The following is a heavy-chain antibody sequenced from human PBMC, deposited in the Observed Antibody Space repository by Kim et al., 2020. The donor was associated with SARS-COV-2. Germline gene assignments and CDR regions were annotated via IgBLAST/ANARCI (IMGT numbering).Heavy chain of an antibody. CDR2: MNPNSGNT. Sequence: ASVKVSCKASGYTFTRYDINWVRQATGQGLEWMGWMNPNSGNTGYAQKFQGRVTMTRNTSIRTAYMELSSLRSEDTAVYYCARAKLVQGVFYYYYYMDVWGKGTTVTVSS. J-gene: IGHJ6*03. D-gene: IGHD3-10*01. CDR1: GYTFTRYD. CDR3: ARAKLVQGVFYYYYYMDV. V-gene: IGHV1-8*01.